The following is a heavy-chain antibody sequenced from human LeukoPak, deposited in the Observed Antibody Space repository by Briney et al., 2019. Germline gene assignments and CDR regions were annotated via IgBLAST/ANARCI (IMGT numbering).Heavy chain of an antibody. CDR1: GFTFSSYW. CDR3: AREWKKTGAFDY. J-gene: IGHJ4*02. Sequence: GGSLRLSCAASGFTFSSYWMHWVRQAPGKGLVWVSRINTDGSSTTYADSVKGRFTISGDNAKNTLYVQMSGLRAEDTAVYYCAREWKKTGAFDYWGQGTLVTVSS. D-gene: IGHD1-1*01. V-gene: IGHV3-74*01. CDR2: INTDGSST.